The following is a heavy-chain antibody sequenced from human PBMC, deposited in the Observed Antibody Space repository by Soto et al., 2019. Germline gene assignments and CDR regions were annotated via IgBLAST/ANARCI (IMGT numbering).Heavy chain of an antibody. CDR1: GGSISSHY. CDR3: ASSGYSSGWLSGPFDY. J-gene: IGHJ4*02. D-gene: IGHD6-19*01. V-gene: IGHV4-59*08. CDR2: IYYSGST. Sequence: QVQLQESGPGLVKPSETLSLTCTVSGGSISSHYWSWIRQPPGKGLEWIGYIYYSGSTNYNPSLKSRVTIAVDTSKNQFSRKLSSVTAADTAVYYCASSGYSSGWLSGPFDYWGQGTLVTVSS.